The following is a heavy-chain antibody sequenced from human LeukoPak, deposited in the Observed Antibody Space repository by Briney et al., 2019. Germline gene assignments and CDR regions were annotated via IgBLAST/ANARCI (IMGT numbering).Heavy chain of an antibody. CDR2: INHSGST. Sequence: SETLSLTCAVYGGSFGGYYWSWIRQPPGKGLEWIGEINHSGSTNYNPSLKSRVTISLDTSKNQFSLKLSSVTAADTAVYYCARAPGTGYYDSSGSTPWDGYWGQGTLVTVSS. CDR1: GGSFGGYY. CDR3: ARAPGTGYYDSSGSTPWDGY. D-gene: IGHD3-22*01. V-gene: IGHV4-34*01. J-gene: IGHJ4*02.